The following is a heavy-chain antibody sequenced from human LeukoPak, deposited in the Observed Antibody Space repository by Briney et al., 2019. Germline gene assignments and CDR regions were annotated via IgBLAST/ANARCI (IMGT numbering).Heavy chain of an antibody. D-gene: IGHD1-26*01. J-gene: IGHJ4*02. V-gene: IGHV3-30*04. CDR2: ISYDGSNK. Sequence: GRSLRLSCAASGFTFSSYAMHWFRQAPGKGLEWVAVISYDGSNKYYADSVKGRFTISRDNSKNTLYLQMNSLRAEDTAVYYCARERDLVGVPLYFDYWGQGTLVTVSS. CDR1: GFTFSSYA. CDR3: ARERDLVGVPLYFDY.